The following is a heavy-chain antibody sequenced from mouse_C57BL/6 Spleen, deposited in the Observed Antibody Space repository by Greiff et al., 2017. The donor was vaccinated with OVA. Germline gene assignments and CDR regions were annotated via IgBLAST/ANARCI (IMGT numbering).Heavy chain of an antibody. CDR2: ISSGSSTI. CDR3: ARDYPYYYAMDY. V-gene: IGHV5-17*01. D-gene: IGHD5-5*01. J-gene: IGHJ4*01. CDR1: GFTFSDYG. Sequence: EVKVVESGGGLVKPGGSLKLSRAASGFTFSDYGMHWVRQAPEKGLEWVAYISSGSSTIYYADTVKGRFTISRDNAKNTLFLQMTSLRSEDTAMYYCARDYPYYYAMDYWGQGTSGTVSS.